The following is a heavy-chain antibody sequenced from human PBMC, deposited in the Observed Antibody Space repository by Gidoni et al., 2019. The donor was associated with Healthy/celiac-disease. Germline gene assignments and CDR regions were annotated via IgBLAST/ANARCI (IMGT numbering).Heavy chain of an antibody. CDR1: ALTFSSSR. J-gene: IGHJ2*01. Sequence: EVQLVESGGGLVKPGGSLNLSCEVSALTFSSSRMNWVRQAPGKGLGWVSSFSGISSYIYYADSVKGRFTISRDNAKNSLYLQMNSLRAEDTAVYYCARGYGDYVGYWYFDLWGRGTLVTVSS. D-gene: IGHD4-17*01. V-gene: IGHV3-21*01. CDR3: ARGYGDYVGYWYFDL. CDR2: FSGISSYI.